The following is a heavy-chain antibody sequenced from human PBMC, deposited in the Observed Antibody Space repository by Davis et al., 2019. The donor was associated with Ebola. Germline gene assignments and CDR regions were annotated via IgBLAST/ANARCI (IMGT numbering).Heavy chain of an antibody. CDR1: SVSSSGYN. Sequence: LPLSFGLYSVSSSGYNCNWIRQIPRNGLEWIGQINPSGSTYYNPSLKSRITISVDTSKNQFYLKLSSVTAADTAVYYCARATLVWFGVLNVPDAIDYWGNGTLVTVS. CDR2: INPSGST. V-gene: IGHV4-34*01. CDR3: ARATLVWFGVLNVPDAIDY. D-gene: IGHD3-10*01. J-gene: IGHJ4*01.